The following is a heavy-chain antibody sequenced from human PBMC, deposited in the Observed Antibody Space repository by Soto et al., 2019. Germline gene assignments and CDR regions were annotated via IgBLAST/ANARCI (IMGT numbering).Heavy chain of an antibody. D-gene: IGHD3-9*01. CDR2: ISAYNGNT. CDR3: ARDGAGYFDWFPPTFDT. J-gene: IGHJ5*02. CDR1: GYTFTSYG. Sequence: QVQLVQSGAEVKKPGASVKVSCKASGYTFTSYGISWVRQAPGQGLEWMGWISAYNGNTNYAQKLQGRVTMTTDTSTSTAYMELMRLRCDDTAVYYCARDGAGYFDWFPPTFDTWGQGTLVTVSS. V-gene: IGHV1-18*01.